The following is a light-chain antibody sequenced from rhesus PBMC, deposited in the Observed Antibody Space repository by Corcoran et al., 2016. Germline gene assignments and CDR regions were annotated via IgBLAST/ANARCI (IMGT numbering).Light chain of an antibody. J-gene: IGLJ1*01. CDR3: QVWDTRDKNYI. V-gene: IGLV3-25*02. CDR1: NIGSKN. Sequence: YELTQSPPVAQASGQTNSITCGGDNIGSKNVHWYQQKPPKAPVLVIYSDNKRPSGILERVSGSNTGNTATLTISGVEAGDEDDYYCQVWDTRDKNYIFGVGTRLTDL. CDR2: SDN.